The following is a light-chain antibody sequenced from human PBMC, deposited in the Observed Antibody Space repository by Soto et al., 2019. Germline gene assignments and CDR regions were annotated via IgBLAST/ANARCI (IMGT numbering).Light chain of an antibody. CDR3: AAWDDSLNGPV. V-gene: IGLV1-44*01. CDR1: SSNIGSNT. Sequence: QSVLTQTPSASGTPGQRVTISCSGSSSNIGSNTVNWYQQFPGTAPKLLIYFNNQRPSGVPDRFSGSKSGTSASLAISGLQSEDEADYYCAAWDDSLNGPVFGGGTKLTVL. J-gene: IGLJ3*02. CDR2: FNN.